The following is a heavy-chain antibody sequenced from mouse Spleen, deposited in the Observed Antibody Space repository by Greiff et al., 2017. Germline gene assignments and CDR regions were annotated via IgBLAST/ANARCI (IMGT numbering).Heavy chain of an antibody. CDR3: ARSGDVSYFDY. D-gene: IGHD3-1*01. V-gene: IGHV1-64*01. CDR2: IHPNSGST. J-gene: IGHJ2*01. CDR1: GYTFTSYW. Sequence: QVQLQQPGAELVKPGASVKLSCKASGYTFTSYWMHWVKQRPGQGLEWIGMIHPNSGSTNYNEKFKSKATLTVDKSSSTAYMQLSGLTSEDSAVYYCARSGDVSYFDYWGQGTTLTVSS.